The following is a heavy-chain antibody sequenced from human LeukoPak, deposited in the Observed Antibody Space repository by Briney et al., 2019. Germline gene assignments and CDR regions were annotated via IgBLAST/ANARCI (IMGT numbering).Heavy chain of an antibody. CDR1: GGTFCSYA. Sequence: ASVKVSCKASGGTFCSYAISWVRQAPGQGLEWMGGIIPIFGTANYAQKFQGRVTITTDESTSTAYMELSSLRSEDTAVYYCATDPAWDYYGDWGQGTLVTVSS. D-gene: IGHD3-10*01. J-gene: IGHJ4*02. V-gene: IGHV1-69*05. CDR3: ATDPAWDYYGD. CDR2: IIPIFGTA.